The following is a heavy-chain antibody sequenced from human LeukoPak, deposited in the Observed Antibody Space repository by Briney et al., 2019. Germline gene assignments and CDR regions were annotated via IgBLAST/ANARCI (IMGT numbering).Heavy chain of an antibody. CDR2: ISYDGSNK. Sequence: GGSLRLSCAASGFTFSSYAMHWVRQAPGKGLEWVAVISYDGSNKYYADSVKGRFTISRDNSKNTLYLQMNSLRAEDTAVYYCAKSVAVAGTGDDYWGQGTLVTVSS. J-gene: IGHJ4*02. V-gene: IGHV3-30-3*02. D-gene: IGHD6-19*01. CDR3: AKSVAVAGTGDDY. CDR1: GFTFSSYA.